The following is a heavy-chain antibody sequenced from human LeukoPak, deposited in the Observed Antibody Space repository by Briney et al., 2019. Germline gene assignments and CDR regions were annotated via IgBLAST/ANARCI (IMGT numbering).Heavy chain of an antibody. CDR3: ARPDCSSTSCYRDDYYYGMDV. CDR1: GYTFTSYG. D-gene: IGHD2-2*01. Sequence: ASVKVSCKASGYTFTSYGIGWVRQAPGQGLEWMGWISAYNGNTNYAQKLQGRVTMTTDTSTSTAYMELRSLRSDDTAVYYCARPDCSSTSCYRDDYYYGMDVWGQGTTVTVSS. V-gene: IGHV1-18*01. CDR2: ISAYNGNT. J-gene: IGHJ6*02.